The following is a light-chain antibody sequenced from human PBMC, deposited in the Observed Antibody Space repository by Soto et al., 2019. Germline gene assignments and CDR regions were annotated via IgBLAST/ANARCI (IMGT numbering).Light chain of an antibody. CDR2: EVT. CDR3: SSYTIKNTGV. CDR1: TSDVGGYDR. V-gene: IGLV2-14*01. Sequence: QSALTQPASVTGSPGQSITISCTGTTSDVGGYDRVSWFQQYPGTAPKLMIYEVTNRPSGVSDRFSGSKSVNTASLTISGLQPYDEADYYCSSYTIKNTGVFCGGTKVTVL. J-gene: IGLJ3*02.